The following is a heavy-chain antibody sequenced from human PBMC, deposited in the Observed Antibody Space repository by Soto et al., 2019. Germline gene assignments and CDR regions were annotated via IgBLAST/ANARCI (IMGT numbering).Heavy chain of an antibody. J-gene: IGHJ4*02. D-gene: IGHD3-22*01. Sequence: QMQLVQSGPEVKNPGTSVKVSCKASGFTFTSSAVQCVRQARGQRLEWIGWIVVGSVNTNYAQKFQERVTITRDMSTSTAKMELSRLRSEDTAVYYCAAYPGAAYYYSSGYPVFDYWCQGTLVTDSS. V-gene: IGHV1-58*01. CDR1: GFTFTSSA. CDR3: AAYPGAAYYYSSGYPVFDY. CDR2: IVVGSVNT.